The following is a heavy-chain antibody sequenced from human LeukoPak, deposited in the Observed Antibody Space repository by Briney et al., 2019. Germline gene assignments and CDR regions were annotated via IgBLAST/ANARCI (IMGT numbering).Heavy chain of an antibody. J-gene: IGHJ5*02. D-gene: IGHD6-6*01. CDR2: IYYSGST. CDR1: GGSISSYY. V-gene: IGHV4-59*12. CDR3: ASRWDSSSSRTTITGDWFDP. Sequence: SETLSLTCTVSGGSISSYYWSWIRQPPGKGLEWIGYIYYSGSTNYNPSLKSRVTISVDTSKNQFSLKLSSVTAADTAVYYCASRWDSSSSRTTITGDWFDPWGQGTLVTVSS.